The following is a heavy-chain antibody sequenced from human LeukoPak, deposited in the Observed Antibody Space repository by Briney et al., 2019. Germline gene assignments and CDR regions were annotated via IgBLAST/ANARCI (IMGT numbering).Heavy chain of an antibody. CDR3: ARDGRIVVVESYYYYYYMDV. CDR2: ISSSSSYI. V-gene: IGHV3-21*01. D-gene: IGHD3-22*01. Sequence: GGSLRLSCAASGFTFSSYSMNWVRQAPGKGLEWVSSISSSSSYIYYEDSVKGRFTISRDNAKNSLYLQMNSVRAEDTAVYYCARDGRIVVVESYYYYYYMDVWGKGSTVTVSS. J-gene: IGHJ6*03. CDR1: GFTFSSYS.